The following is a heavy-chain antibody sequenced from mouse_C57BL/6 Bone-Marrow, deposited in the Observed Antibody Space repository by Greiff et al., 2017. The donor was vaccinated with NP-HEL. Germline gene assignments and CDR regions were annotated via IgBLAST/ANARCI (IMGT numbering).Heavy chain of an antibody. V-gene: IGHV14-4*01. D-gene: IGHD1-1*01. CDR2: IAPESGDT. CDR1: GFTFKDDC. CDR3: ATGGSSPCAIDY. Sequence: VQLQQSGAELVRPGASVKLSCTVSGFTFKDDCMHWVKQRPEQGLEWIGWIAPESGDTEYASKFKGKATMTVDKASNTADMQLSSLTSEDTAVYYSATGGSSPCAIDYWGQGTSVTVSS. J-gene: IGHJ4*01.